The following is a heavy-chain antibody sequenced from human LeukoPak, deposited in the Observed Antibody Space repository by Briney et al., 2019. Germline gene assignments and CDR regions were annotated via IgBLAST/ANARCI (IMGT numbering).Heavy chain of an antibody. D-gene: IGHD5-18*01. CDR1: VFTFSPYW. CDR3: ARGAEGHNYGELDS. V-gene: IGHV3-74*01. CDR2: IHYDGTYK. Sequence: GGPLRLSCAASVFTFSPYWMHWVRQIPGRGRVCLSRIHYDGTYKTYVDSVRDRFTISRDNTKSTLYLQMNSLRADDTAVYYCARGAEGHNYGELDSWGQGTLVTVSS. J-gene: IGHJ5*01.